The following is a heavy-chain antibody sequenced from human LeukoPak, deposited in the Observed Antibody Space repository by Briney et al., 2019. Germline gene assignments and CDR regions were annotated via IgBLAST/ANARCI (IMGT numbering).Heavy chain of an antibody. J-gene: IGHJ5*02. Sequence: PGGSLRLSCAASGFTFSSYSMNWVRRAPGKGLEWVSSISSSSSYIYYADSVKGRFTISRDNAKNSLYLQMNSLRAEDTAVYYCARETNVDTAMVPWGQGTLVTVSS. V-gene: IGHV3-21*01. CDR3: ARETNVDTAMVP. D-gene: IGHD5-18*01. CDR2: ISSSSSYI. CDR1: GFTFSSYS.